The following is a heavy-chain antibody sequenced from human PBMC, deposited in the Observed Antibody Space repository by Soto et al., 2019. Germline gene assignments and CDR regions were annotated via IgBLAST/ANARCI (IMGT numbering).Heavy chain of an antibody. D-gene: IGHD6-19*01. CDR3: ASGSGYSSGWYFDY. J-gene: IGHJ4*02. CDR2: IYYSGST. Sequence: SETLSLTCTVSGGSISSSSYYWGWIRQPPGKGLEWIGSIYYSGSTNYNPSLKSRVTISVDTSKNQFSLKLSSVTAADTAVYYCASGSGYSSGWYFDYWGQGTLVTVSS. CDR1: GGSISSSSYY. V-gene: IGHV4-39*07.